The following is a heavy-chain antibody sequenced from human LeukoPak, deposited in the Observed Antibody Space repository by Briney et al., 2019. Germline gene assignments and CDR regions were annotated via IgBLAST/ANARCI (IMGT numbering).Heavy chain of an antibody. D-gene: IGHD5-24*01. CDR1: GGSISSYY. CDR2: TYYSEST. Sequence: SETLSLTCTVSGGSISSYYWSWLRQPPRKGLEWVGCTYYSESTNYNPCFKSRVTISIDTSKNQFSLKLSSVTAADTAVYYCARGSRMANLWFGRWGQGTLVTVAS. V-gene: IGHV4-59*12. J-gene: IGHJ5*02. CDR3: ARGSRMANLWFGR.